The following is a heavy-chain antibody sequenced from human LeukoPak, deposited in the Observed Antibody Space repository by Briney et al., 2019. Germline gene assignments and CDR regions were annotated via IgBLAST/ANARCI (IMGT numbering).Heavy chain of an antibody. Sequence: GGSLRLSCAASGFTFSSYAMSWVRQAPGKGLEWVSAISGGGGSTYYADSVKGRFTISRDNSKNTLYLQMNSLRAEDTAVYYCAKDSLSSSPGPYYFDYWGQGTLVTVSS. CDR1: GFTFSSYA. CDR2: ISGGGGST. CDR3: AKDSLSSSPGPYYFDY. V-gene: IGHV3-23*01. D-gene: IGHD6-13*01. J-gene: IGHJ4*02.